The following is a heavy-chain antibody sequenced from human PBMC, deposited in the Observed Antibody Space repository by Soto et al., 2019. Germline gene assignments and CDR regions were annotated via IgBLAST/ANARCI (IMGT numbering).Heavy chain of an antibody. D-gene: IGHD3-3*01. CDR3: ARAYYDFWSGYPDFDY. CDR2: ISAYNGNT. V-gene: IGHV1-18*04. J-gene: IGHJ4*02. CDR1: GYTFTSYG. Sequence: QVQLVQSGAEVKKPGASVKVSCKASGYTFTSYGISWVRQAPGQGLEWMGWISAYNGNTNYAQKLQGRVTMTTDTSPSTADMELRSLRSDDTAVYYCARAYYDFWSGYPDFDYWGQGTLVTFSS.